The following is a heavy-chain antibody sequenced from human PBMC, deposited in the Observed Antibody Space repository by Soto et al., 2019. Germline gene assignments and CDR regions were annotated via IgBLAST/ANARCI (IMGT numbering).Heavy chain of an antibody. CDR3: ARVVRYFGGHAGY. V-gene: IGHV1-8*01. CDR1: GYTFTEFD. J-gene: IGHJ4*02. CDR2: MNTNTGNT. D-gene: IGHD3-9*01. Sequence: ASVKVSCKTSGYTFTEFDINWVRQAPGQGLEWMGWMNTNTGNTGYAQKFQGRVTMTRDTSISTAYMELRRLRSEDTAVYYCARVVRYFGGHAGYWGQGTLVTVSS.